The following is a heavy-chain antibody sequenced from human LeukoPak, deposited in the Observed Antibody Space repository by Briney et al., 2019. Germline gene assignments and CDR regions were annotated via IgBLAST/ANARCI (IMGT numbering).Heavy chain of an antibody. V-gene: IGHV3-30*03. D-gene: IGHD1-7*01. Sequence: GGSLRLSCAASGFTFSSHCMHWVRQAPGKGLEGVAVISHNGSNKYYADSVKGRFSISRDNSKNTLYLQMNSQRVEDTAVYYCASQTGTTPRWGQGTLVTVSS. CDR1: GFTFSSHC. CDR2: ISHNGSNK. J-gene: IGHJ4*02. CDR3: ASQTGTTPR.